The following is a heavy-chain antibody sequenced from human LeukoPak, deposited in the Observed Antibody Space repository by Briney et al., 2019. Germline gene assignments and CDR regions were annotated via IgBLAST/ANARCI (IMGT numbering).Heavy chain of an antibody. CDR3: AKCAPQYSSGWVDI. V-gene: IGHV1-46*01. Sequence: ASVKVSCKASGYTFTSYYMHWVRQAPGQGLEWMGIINPSGGSTSYAQKFQGRVTMTRDMSTSTVYMELTSLTSDDTAVYYCAKCAPQYSSGWVDIWGQGTMVTVSS. D-gene: IGHD6-19*01. J-gene: IGHJ3*02. CDR2: INPSGGST. CDR1: GYTFTSYY.